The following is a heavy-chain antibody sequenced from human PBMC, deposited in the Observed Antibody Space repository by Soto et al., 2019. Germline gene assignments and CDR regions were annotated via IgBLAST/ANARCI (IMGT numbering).Heavy chain of an antibody. CDR1: GGSFSGSY. J-gene: IGHJ4*02. V-gene: IGHV4-34*01. CDR3: ARLVYDTRLNYMYFDF. CDR2: INHSGST. D-gene: IGHD3-10*01. Sequence: SETLSLTCAVYGGSFSGSYCSWIRQPPGKGLEWIGEINHSGSTNYNSSLKSRVIISVDTSKNQFSLKLTSVTAADTAIYFCARLVYDTRLNYMYFDFWGQGTLVTVSS.